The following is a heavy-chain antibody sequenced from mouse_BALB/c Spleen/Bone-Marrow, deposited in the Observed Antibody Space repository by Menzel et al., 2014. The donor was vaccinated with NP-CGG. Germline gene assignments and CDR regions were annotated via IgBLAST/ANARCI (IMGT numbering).Heavy chain of an antibody. CDR2: INNNDGNT. CDR3: ARHNYGSRFDY. D-gene: IGHD1-1*01. J-gene: IGHJ2*01. CDR1: GFTFSSYG. V-gene: IGHV5-6-3*01. Sequence: EVNLVESGGGLVQPGGSLKLSCAASGFTFSSYGMSWVRQTPDKRLELVATINNNDGNTYYPDSVKGRFTISRDNAKNTQYLQMSRLKSEDTAMHCCARHNYGSRFDYWGQGTTLTVSS.